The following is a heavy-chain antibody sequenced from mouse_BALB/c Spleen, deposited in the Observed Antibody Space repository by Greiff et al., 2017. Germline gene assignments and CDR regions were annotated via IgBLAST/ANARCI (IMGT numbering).Heavy chain of an antibody. V-gene: IGHV1-18*01. D-gene: IGHD1-1*01. CDR3: ARDYYGSSDGGYFDV. Sequence: EVKLMESGPELVKPGASMKISCKASGYSFTGYTMNWVKQSHGKNLEWIGLINPYNGGTSYNQKFKGKATLTVDKSSSTAYMELLSLTSEDSAVYYCARDYYGSSDGGYFDVWGAGTTVTVSS. J-gene: IGHJ1*01. CDR2: INPYNGGT. CDR1: GYSFTGYT.